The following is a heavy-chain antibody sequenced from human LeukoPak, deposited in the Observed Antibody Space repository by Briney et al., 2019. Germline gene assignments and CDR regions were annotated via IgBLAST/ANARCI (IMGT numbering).Heavy chain of an antibody. V-gene: IGHV3-74*01. J-gene: IGHJ6*04. D-gene: IGHD2-2*01. Sequence: GGSLRLSCAASGFTFSSYWMSWVRQAPGKGLEWVSRINSDGSSTIYADSVKGRFTVSRDNAKNTLYLQMNSLRAEDTAVYYCARDQPVYCSSTSCYGYEGYYYYGMDVWGKGTTVTVSS. CDR1: GFTFSSYW. CDR2: INSDGSST. CDR3: ARDQPVYCSSTSCYGYEGYYYYGMDV.